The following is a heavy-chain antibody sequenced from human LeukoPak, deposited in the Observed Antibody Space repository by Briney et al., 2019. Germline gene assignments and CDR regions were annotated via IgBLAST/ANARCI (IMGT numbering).Heavy chain of an antibody. CDR1: GGSISSSRYY. Sequence: PSETLSLTCTVSGGSISSSRYYWGWIRQPPGKGLEWIGSIYYSGSTYYNPSLKSRVTISVDTSKNQLSLKLSSVTAADTAVYYCARVGTSNWFDPWGQGTLVTVSS. J-gene: IGHJ5*02. D-gene: IGHD1-1*01. CDR3: ARVGTSNWFDP. CDR2: IYYSGST. V-gene: IGHV4-39*01.